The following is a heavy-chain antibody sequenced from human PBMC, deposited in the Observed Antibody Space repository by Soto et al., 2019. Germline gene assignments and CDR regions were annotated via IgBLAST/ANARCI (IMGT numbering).Heavy chain of an antibody. CDR2: IYYSGST. V-gene: IGHV4-39*01. Sequence: SETLSLTCTVSGCSISSSRYYWGWIRQPPGKGLEWIGSIYYSGSTYYNPSLKSRVTISVDTSKNQFSLKLSSVTAADTAVYYCATRGSYYDFWSGSHTPYGMDVWGQGTTVTVSS. CDR3: ATRGSYYDFWSGSHTPYGMDV. CDR1: GCSISSSRYY. D-gene: IGHD3-3*01. J-gene: IGHJ6*02.